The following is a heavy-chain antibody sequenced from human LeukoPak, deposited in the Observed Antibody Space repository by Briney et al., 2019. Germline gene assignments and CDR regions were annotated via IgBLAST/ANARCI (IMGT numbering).Heavy chain of an antibody. V-gene: IGHV3-21*06. D-gene: IGHD3-3*01. Sequence: GGSLRLSCAASGFTFSSYSMKWVRQAPGKGLEWVSSISSSSYIDYVDSVKGRFTISRDNAKNSLYLQMNSLRAEDTAVYYCAVDYDYWSAYYSDSRMTPKRGGQGTLVTVSS. J-gene: IGHJ4*02. CDR3: AVDYDYWSAYYSDSRMTPKR. CDR2: ISSSSYI. CDR1: GFTFSSYS.